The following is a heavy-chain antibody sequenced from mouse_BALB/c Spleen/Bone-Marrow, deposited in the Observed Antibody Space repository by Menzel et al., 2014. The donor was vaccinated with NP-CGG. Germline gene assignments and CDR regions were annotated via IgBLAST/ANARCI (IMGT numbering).Heavy chain of an antibody. Sequence: QVQLKESGAELVRPGASVELSCKASGYTFTSYWMNWVKQRPEQGLEWIGRIDPYDSETHYNQKFKDKAILTLDKSSSTAYVQLSSMTSDDSAVDYCAREEYGYAMDYWAQGTSVTVPS. CDR3: AREEYGYAMDY. J-gene: IGHJ4*01. CDR1: GYTFTSYW. CDR2: IDPYDSET. D-gene: IGHD5-1*01. V-gene: IGHV1-52*01.